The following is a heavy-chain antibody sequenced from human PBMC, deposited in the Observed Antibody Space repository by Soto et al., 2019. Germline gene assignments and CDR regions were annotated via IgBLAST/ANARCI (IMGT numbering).Heavy chain of an antibody. CDR2: IYYSGST. CDR3: ARRRISLLLWFGESEYYFDY. CDR1: GGSISSSSYY. D-gene: IGHD3-10*01. V-gene: IGHV4-39*01. Sequence: KASETLSLTCTVSGGSISSSSYYWGWIRQPPGKGLEWIGSIYYSGSTYYNPSLKSRVTISVDTSKNQFSLKLSSVTAADTAVYYCARRRISLLLWFGESEYYFDYWGQGTLVTVSS. J-gene: IGHJ4*02.